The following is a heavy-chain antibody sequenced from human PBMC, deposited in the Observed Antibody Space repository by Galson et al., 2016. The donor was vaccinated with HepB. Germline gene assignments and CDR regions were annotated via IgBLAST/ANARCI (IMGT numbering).Heavy chain of an antibody. CDR3: ARQRRNYGTDV. V-gene: IGHV5-51*01. J-gene: IGHJ6*02. CDR2: IYAGDSET. D-gene: IGHD1-1*01. Sequence: QSGAEVTKPGESLKISCKTSGFSFATHWIAWVRQMPGKGLEWMGIIYAGDSETRYSPPFQGQVTISVDKSTAVAYLQWNSLKASDSAMYYCARQRRNYGTDVWGQGTTVTVSS. CDR1: GFSFATHW.